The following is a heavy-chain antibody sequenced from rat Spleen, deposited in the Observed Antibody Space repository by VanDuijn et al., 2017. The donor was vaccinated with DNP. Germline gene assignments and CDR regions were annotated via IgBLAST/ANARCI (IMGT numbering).Heavy chain of an antibody. CDR2: ISSSGGNT. CDR3: ATRAPGSYYYAGFFDY. D-gene: IGHD1-12*02. Sequence: EVQLVESGGGLVQPGRPLKLSCPASGFTFSNFDMAWVRQAPTKGLDWVASISSSGGNTYNGDSVKGRFTISRDNAKSTLYLQMDSLRSEDIATYYCATRAPGSYYYAGFFDYWGQGVMVTVSS. CDR1: GFTFSNFD. J-gene: IGHJ2*01. V-gene: IGHV5-25*01.